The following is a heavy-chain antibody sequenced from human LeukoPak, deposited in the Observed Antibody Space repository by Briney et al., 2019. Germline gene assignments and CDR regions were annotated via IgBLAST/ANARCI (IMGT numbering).Heavy chain of an antibody. V-gene: IGHV4-59*12. CDR2: IYYSGST. J-gene: IGHJ6*02. CDR1: GGSISSYY. D-gene: IGHD6-19*01. Sequence: SETLSLTCTVSGGSISSYYWSWIRQPPGKGLEWIGYIYYSGSTNYNPSLKSRVTISVDTSKNQFSLKLSSVTAADTAVYYCARDRGLYSSGWSVYGMDVWGQGTTVTVSS. CDR3: ARDRGLYSSGWSVYGMDV.